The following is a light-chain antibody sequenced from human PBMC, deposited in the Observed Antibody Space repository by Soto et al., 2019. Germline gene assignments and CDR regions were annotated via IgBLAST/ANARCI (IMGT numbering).Light chain of an antibody. V-gene: IGLV2-14*03. J-gene: IGLJ1*01. CDR3: YSSRSSSTTLYV. CDR2: GVS. CDR1: SSDIGGSEY. Sequence: QSALTQPASVSGSPGQSITISCAGTSSDIGGSEYVAWYQQHPGKAPKLMIYGVSNRPSGVSNRFSGSKSGNTASLTISGLQAEDEADYVYYSSRSSSTTLYVFGSGTKLTVL.